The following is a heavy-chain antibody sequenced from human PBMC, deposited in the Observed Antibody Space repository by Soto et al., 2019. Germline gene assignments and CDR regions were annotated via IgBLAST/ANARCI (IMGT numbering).Heavy chain of an antibody. CDR2: IDPSDSYT. V-gene: IGHV5-10-1*01. Sequence: GESLKISCQGSGYSFTSYWISWVRQMPGKGLEWMGRIDPSDSYTNYSPSFQGHVTISADKSISTAYLQWSSLKASDTAMYYCARLVGFTMSFDPWGQGTLVTVSS. CDR3: ARLVGFTMSFDP. J-gene: IGHJ5*02. D-gene: IGHD3-3*01. CDR1: GYSFTSYW.